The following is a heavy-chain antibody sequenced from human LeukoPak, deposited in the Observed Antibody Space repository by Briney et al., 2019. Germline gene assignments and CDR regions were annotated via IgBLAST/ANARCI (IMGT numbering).Heavy chain of an antibody. CDR1: GGTFSSYA. V-gene: IGHV1-69*05. J-gene: IGHJ3*02. D-gene: IGHD3-3*01. CDR3: ARSVPEGSGYYTNDAFDI. CDR2: IIPIFGTA. Sequence: SVKVSCKASGGTFSSYAISWVRQAPGQGLEWMGGIIPIFGTANYAQKFQGRVTITTDESASTAYMELSSLRSEDTAVYYCARSVPEGSGYYTNDAFDIWGQGTMVTVSS.